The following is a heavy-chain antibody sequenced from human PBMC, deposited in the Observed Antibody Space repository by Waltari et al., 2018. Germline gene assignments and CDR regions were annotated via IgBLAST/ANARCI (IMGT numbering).Heavy chain of an antibody. CDR3: ARIGVAVDAFDI. CDR2: IDWDDDK. V-gene: IGHV2-70*04. CDR1: GFPLSTSGMR. D-gene: IGHD6-19*01. Sequence: QVTLKESGPALVKPTQTLTLTCTFSGFPLSTSGMRVSWIRQPPGKALEWLARIDWDDDKFYSTSLKTRLTISKDTSKNQVVLTMTNMDPVDTATYYCARIGVAVDAFDIWGQGTMVTVSS. J-gene: IGHJ3*02.